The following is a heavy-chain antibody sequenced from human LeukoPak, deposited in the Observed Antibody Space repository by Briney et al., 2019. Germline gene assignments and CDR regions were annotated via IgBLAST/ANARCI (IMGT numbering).Heavy chain of an antibody. Sequence: ASVKVSCKASGYTFTSYPISWVRQAPGQGLEWMGWITTYNGNTHYAQKLQGRVTMTTETSTSTAYMDLRGLRSDDTAVYYCTRGYDYGDYVGDFDYWGQGTLVTVSS. CDR1: GYTFTSYP. CDR2: ITTYNGNT. J-gene: IGHJ4*02. V-gene: IGHV1-18*01. CDR3: TRGYDYGDYVGDFDY. D-gene: IGHD4-17*01.